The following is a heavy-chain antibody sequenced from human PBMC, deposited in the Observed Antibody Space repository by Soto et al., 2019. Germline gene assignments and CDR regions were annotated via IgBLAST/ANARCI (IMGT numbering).Heavy chain of an antibody. J-gene: IGHJ6*02. V-gene: IGHV1-46*01. CDR2: INPSGGST. CDR3: AREEGIYCTNGVCHPDNDGYYYYGMDV. CDR1: GYTFTSYY. Sequence: ASVKVSCKASGYTFTSYYMHWVRQAPGQGLEWMGIINPSGGSTSYAQKFQGRVAMTRDTSTSTVYMELSSPRSEDTAVYYCAREEGIYCTNGVCHPDNDGYYYYGMDVWGQGTTVTVSS. D-gene: IGHD2-8*01.